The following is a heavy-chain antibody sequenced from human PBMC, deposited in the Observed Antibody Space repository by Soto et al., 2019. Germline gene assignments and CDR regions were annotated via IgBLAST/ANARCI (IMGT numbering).Heavy chain of an antibody. Sequence: EVQLVESGGGLVQPGRSLRLSCAASGFTFDDYAMHWVRQAPGKGLEWVSGISWNSGSIGYADSVKGRFTISRDNAKNSLSLQMNSLRAEDTALYYCAIDPEGVRSAFDIWGQGTMVTVSS. CDR2: ISWNSGSI. CDR3: AIDPEGVRSAFDI. CDR1: GFTFDDYA. J-gene: IGHJ3*02. D-gene: IGHD2-8*01. V-gene: IGHV3-9*01.